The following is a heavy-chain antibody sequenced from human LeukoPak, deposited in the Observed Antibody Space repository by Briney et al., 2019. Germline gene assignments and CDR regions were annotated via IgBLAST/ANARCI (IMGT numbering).Heavy chain of an antibody. D-gene: IGHD3-10*01. J-gene: IGHJ4*02. CDR1: GFTFSTYR. Sequence: EGSLRLSCAASGFTFSTYRMHWVRQAPGKGLEWVSSITSTSSSMSYADSVEGRFTISRDNAKNSLYLQMNSLSAEDTAVYYCRFGDFNDYWGQGTLVTVSS. CDR3: RFGDFNDY. CDR2: ITSTSSSM. V-gene: IGHV3-21*01.